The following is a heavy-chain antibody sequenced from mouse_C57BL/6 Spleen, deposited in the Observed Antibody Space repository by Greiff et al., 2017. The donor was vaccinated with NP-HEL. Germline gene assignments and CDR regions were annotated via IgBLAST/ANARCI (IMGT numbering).Heavy chain of an antibody. V-gene: IGHV1-66*01. J-gene: IGHJ3*01. CDR2: IYPGSGNT. CDR3: VYDYEGAWFAY. CDR1: GYSFTSYY. D-gene: IGHD2-4*01. Sequence: QVQLQQSGPELVKPGASVKISCKASGYSFTSYYIHWVKQRPGQGLEWIGWIYPGSGNTKYNEKFKGKATLTADTSSSTAYMQLSSLTSDDSAVYYCVYDYEGAWFAYWGQGTLVTVSA.